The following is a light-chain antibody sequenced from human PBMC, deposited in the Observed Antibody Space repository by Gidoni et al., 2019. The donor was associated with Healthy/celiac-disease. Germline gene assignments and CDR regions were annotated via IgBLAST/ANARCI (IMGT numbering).Light chain of an antibody. CDR3: QQSYSTPPIT. Sequence: DIQMTQSPSSLSASVGDRVTITCRASQSISSYLNWYQQKPGNAPKLLIYAASSLQSGVPSRFSGSGSGTDFTLTISSLQPEDFATYYCQQSYSTPPITFGQXTRLEIK. CDR1: QSISSY. CDR2: AAS. J-gene: IGKJ5*01. V-gene: IGKV1-39*01.